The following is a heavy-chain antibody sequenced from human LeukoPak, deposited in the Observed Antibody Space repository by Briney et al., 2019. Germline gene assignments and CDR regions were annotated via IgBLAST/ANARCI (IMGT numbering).Heavy chain of an antibody. CDR3: AKHLGSSGYFFDY. CDR1: GLTFSTYG. CDR2: LSHDGSNE. J-gene: IGHJ4*02. Sequence: GGSLRLSCAASGLTFSTYGIRWVRQAPGKGLEWVAALSHDGSNEFYADSVKGRFTVSRDNSKHSFYLQMNSLRDEDTAIYYCAKHLGSSGYFFDYWGQGTLVTVSS. D-gene: IGHD3-22*01. V-gene: IGHV3-30*18.